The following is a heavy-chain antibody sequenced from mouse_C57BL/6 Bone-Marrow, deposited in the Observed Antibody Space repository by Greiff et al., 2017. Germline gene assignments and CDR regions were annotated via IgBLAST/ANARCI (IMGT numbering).Heavy chain of an antibody. D-gene: IGHD2-4*01. V-gene: IGHV14-3*01. J-gene: IGHJ4*01. CDR1: GFNIKNTY. Sequence: VQLKESVAELVRPGASVKLSCTASGFNIKNTYMHWVKQRPEQGLEWIGRIDPENGNTKYAQKFKGKATITADPSSNTAYLQLSSLTSEDTAIYSCARGYYDCDVDYYAMDYWGQGTSVTVSS. CDR2: IDPENGNT. CDR3: ARGYYDCDVDYYAMDY.